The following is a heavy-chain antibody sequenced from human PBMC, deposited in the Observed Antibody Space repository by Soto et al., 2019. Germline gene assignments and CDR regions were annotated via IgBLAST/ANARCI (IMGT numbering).Heavy chain of an antibody. Sequence: SAPLALTCTFSGVSVSSGSYYWSWILQPPGKVLEWIWYIYYSCSTNYNPSLNSRVTIAVDTSKNQFSLKLSSVTAADTAVYYCARRPTTYGSTDYGGQGTLVTVSS. J-gene: IGHJ4*02. D-gene: IGHD3-10*01. CDR3: ARRPTTYGSTDY. CDR2: IYYSCST. CDR1: GVSVSSGSYY. V-gene: IGHV4-61*01.